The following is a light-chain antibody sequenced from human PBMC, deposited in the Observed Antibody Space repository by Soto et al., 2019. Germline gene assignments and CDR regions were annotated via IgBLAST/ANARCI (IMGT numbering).Light chain of an antibody. CDR1: SSNIGAGYD. CDR3: QSYDSSLSVVV. Sequence: QSVLTQPPSVSGAPGQRVTISCTGSSSNIGAGYDVQWYQQLPGTAPKLLIYGNSNRSSGVPDRFSGSKSGTSASLATSGLQAEEEDDYYCQSYDSSLSVVVFGGGTQLTVL. CDR2: GNS. V-gene: IGLV1-40*01. J-gene: IGLJ2*01.